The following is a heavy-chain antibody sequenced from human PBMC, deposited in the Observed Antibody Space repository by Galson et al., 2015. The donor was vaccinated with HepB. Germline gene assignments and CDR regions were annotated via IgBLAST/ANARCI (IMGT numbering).Heavy chain of an antibody. D-gene: IGHD4-11*01. CDR3: ARGDHGYSNYAGYYYYCMDV. CDR1: GYTFTGYY. Sequence: SVKVSCKASGYTFTGYYMHWVRQAPGQGLEWMGWINPNSGGTNYAQKFQGRVTMTRDTSISTAYMELSRLRSDDTAVYYCARGDHGYSNYAGYYYYCMDVWGKGTTVTVSS. V-gene: IGHV1-2*02. CDR2: INPNSGGT. J-gene: IGHJ6*03.